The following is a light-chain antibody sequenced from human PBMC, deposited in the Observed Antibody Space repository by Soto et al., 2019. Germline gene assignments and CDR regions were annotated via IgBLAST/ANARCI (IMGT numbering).Light chain of an antibody. CDR3: QHYNNWPWT. CDR1: HSVGST. J-gene: IGKJ1*01. CDR2: DTS. Sequence: ETVMTQSPATLSVSPGERSTLSFMASHSVGSTLAWYQQKPGQGPRLLMYDTSTRATGIPARFSGSGSGTEFTLTISSLQSDDSAVYFCQHYNNWPWTVGQGTKVDI. V-gene: IGKV3-15*01.